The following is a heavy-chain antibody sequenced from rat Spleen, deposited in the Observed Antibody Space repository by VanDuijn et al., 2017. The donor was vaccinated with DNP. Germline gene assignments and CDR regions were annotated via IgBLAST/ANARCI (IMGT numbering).Heavy chain of an antibody. Sequence: QVQLTESGPGLVQPSQTLSLTCTVSGFSLTDYNVHWVRQPPGKGLEWMGRIRSGGSTDYNSALKSRLSISRDTSKSQVFLQMNSLHTDDTAIYFCTRDLKRYFDYWGQGVMVTVSS. V-gene: IGHV2-19*01. CDR1: GFSLTDYN. CDR2: IRSGGST. CDR3: TRDLKRYFDY. J-gene: IGHJ2*01.